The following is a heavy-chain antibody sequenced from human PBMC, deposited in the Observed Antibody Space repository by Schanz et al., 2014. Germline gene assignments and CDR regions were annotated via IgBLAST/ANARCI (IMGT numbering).Heavy chain of an antibody. Sequence: QVQLQESGPGLVKPSQTLSLTCTVSGGSISSGGYYWSWIRQHPGKGLEWIGCIYYSGSTYYNPSLKSRVTISVDTSKSQFSLKLSSVTAADTAVYYCAKELRPGTERPRGNFDYWGQGTLVTVSS. D-gene: IGHD1-7*01. CDR2: IYYSGST. J-gene: IGHJ4*02. V-gene: IGHV4-31*03. CDR3: AKELRPGTERPRGNFDY. CDR1: GGSISSGGYY.